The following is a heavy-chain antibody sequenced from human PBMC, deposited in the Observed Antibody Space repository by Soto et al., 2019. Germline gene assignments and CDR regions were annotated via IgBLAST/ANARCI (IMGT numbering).Heavy chain of an antibody. V-gene: IGHV4-4*07. CDR3: VASLAASGLNWLDP. J-gene: IGHJ5*02. CDR2: IFANGHT. CDR1: GGSISEKY. D-gene: IGHD6-13*01. Sequence: SETLSLTCIVSGGSISEKYWNWVRQPPGKGLEWIGLIFANGHTDYNPSLKSRVTMSVDASKNQFSLRLTSMTAADTDVYYCVASLAASGLNWLDPWGRGTLVTSPQ.